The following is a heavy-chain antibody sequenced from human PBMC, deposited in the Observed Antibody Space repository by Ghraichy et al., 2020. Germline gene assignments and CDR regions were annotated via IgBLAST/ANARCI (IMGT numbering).Heavy chain of an antibody. CDR1: GFTFDDFT. D-gene: IGHD2-15*01. V-gene: IGHV3-9*01. Sequence: GGSLRLSCAASGFTFDDFTMLWVRQAPGKGLEWVSAIHWDSSSIVYAASVKGRFTLSSDNAKNSLYLPMNSLRAEDTAFDYCAKRPRGSGLYSLDYWGQGALVTISS. CDR3: AKRPRGSGLYSLDY. J-gene: IGHJ4*02. CDR2: IHWDSSSI.